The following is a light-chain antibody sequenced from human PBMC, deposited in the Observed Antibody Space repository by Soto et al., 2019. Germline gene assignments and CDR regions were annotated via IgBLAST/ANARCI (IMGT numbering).Light chain of an antibody. CDR2: WAF. V-gene: IGKV4-1*01. J-gene: IGKJ2*01. CDR1: QSVLDRSNNKNY. Sequence: DIVMTQSPDSLALSLGERATISCQSSQSVLDRSNNKNYLAWYQHKPGQVPKLLIYWAFTRRSGVPHRFSGSGSGTDFTLTINSLQAEDVAVYFCQQYYSSPPTFGQGTKLE. CDR3: QQYYSSPPT.